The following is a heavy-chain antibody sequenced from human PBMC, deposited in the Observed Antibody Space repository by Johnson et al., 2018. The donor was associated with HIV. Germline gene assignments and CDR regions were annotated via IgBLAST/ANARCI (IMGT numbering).Heavy chain of an antibody. CDR3: ARLRGAFDI. CDR2: ISYDGSNK. J-gene: IGHJ3*02. Sequence: QVQLVESGGGVVQPGRSLRLSCAASGFTFSSYGMHWVRQAPGKGLEWVAAISYDGSNKDYADSVKGRFTISRDNSKNTLYLQMNSLRAEDTAVYYCARLRGAFDIWGQGTMVTVSS. CDR1: GFTFSSYG. V-gene: IGHV3-30*19.